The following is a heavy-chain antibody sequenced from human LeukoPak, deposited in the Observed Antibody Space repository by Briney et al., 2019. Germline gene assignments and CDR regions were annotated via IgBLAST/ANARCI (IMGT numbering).Heavy chain of an antibody. Sequence: PSETRSLTCTVSGGSISSSSYYWGWIRQPPGKGLEWIGSIYYSGSTYYNPSLKSRVTISVDTSKNQFSLKLSSVTAADTAVYYCARHRGGAVAALTLDVWGKGTTVTVSS. J-gene: IGHJ6*04. CDR1: GGSISSSSYY. D-gene: IGHD6-19*01. CDR3: ARHRGGAVAALTLDV. V-gene: IGHV4-39*01. CDR2: IYYSGST.